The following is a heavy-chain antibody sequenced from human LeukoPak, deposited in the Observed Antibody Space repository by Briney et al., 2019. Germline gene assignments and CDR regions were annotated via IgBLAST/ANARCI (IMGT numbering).Heavy chain of an antibody. CDR1: GGSISSRNYY. Sequence: SGTLSLTCTVSGGSISSRNYYWGWIRQPPGEGLEWIGKISDSGNTYYSPSLRSRVTISIDTSKNQFSLKLSSVTAADTAVYYCARIQRNDSRHYWGQGTLVTVSS. J-gene: IGHJ4*02. V-gene: IGHV4-39*01. CDR2: ISDSGNT. D-gene: IGHD1-1*01. CDR3: ARIQRNDSRHY.